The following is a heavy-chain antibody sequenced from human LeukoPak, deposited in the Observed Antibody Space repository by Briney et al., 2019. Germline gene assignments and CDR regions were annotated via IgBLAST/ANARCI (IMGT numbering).Heavy chain of an antibody. CDR2: ISGGGSAT. CDR1: GVTFSSYW. V-gene: IGHV3-74*01. Sequence: PGGSLRLSCAASGVTFSSYWMHWVRQAPGKGLVWISRISGGGSATSYADSVKGRFTISRDNAKNTLYLQMNSLRAEDTAVYYCASGVLAAMVPDYWGQGILVTISS. D-gene: IGHD5-18*01. J-gene: IGHJ4*02. CDR3: ASGVLAAMVPDY.